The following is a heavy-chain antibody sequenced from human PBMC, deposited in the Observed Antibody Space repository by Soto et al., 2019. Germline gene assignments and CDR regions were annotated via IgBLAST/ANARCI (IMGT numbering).Heavy chain of an antibody. D-gene: IGHD5-12*01. CDR2: ISWNRGSI. V-gene: IGHV3-9*01. CDR3: PKYYSVAMISRLDY. Sequence: GGTLTLSXAAYGFTFGGYSMRWIRQAPGKGLEWVSDISWNRGSIDYADSEKGVITISRKYTNNSLQMQMNRLGAEDAAYYCGPKYYSVAMISRLDYWGQGTLVTVSS. J-gene: IGHJ4*02. CDR1: GFTFGGYS.